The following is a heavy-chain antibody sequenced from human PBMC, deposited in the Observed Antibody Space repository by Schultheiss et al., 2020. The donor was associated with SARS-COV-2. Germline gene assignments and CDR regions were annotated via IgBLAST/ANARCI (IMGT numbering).Heavy chain of an antibody. CDR2: ISYDGSNK. V-gene: IGHV3-30-3*01. D-gene: IGHD3-9*01. CDR1: GFTFSSYA. Sequence: GGSLRLSCAASGFTFSSYAMHCVRQAPGKGLEWVAVISYDGSNKYYADSVKGRFTISRDNSKNTLYLQMNSLRAEDTAVYYCARDLRDLRYFDWLGGFDYWGQGTLVTVSS. J-gene: IGHJ4*02. CDR3: ARDLRDLRYFDWLGGFDY.